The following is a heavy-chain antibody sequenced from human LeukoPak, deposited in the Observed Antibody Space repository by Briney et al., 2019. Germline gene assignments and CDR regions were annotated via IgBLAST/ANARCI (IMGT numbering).Heavy chain of an antibody. CDR2: ISYDGSNK. CDR1: GFTFSSYA. D-gene: IGHD6-13*01. J-gene: IGHJ4*02. CDR3: AKDDRAWSAAAGVFDY. V-gene: IGHV3-30-3*01. Sequence: PGGSLRLSCAASGFTFSSYAMHWVRQAPGKGLEWVAVISYDGSNKYYADSVKGRFTISRDNSKNTLYLQMNSLRAEDTAVYYCAKDDRAWSAAAGVFDYWGQGTLVTVSS.